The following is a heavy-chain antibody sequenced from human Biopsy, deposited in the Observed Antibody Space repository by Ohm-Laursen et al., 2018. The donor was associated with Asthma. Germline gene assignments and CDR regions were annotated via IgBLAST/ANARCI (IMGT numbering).Heavy chain of an antibody. J-gene: IGHJ4*02. CDR1: GGSMSSSSYY. D-gene: IGHD7-27*01. Sequence: SQTLSLTCTVSGGSMSSSSYYWGWNRQPQGKGLEWMGSISYTRSAYHNPSLRSRVTISVDTSKNPFSLKLSSVTAADTAVYYCARHWDWGSFFDYWGQGTPVTVSS. CDR2: ISYTRSA. V-gene: IGHV4-39*01. CDR3: ARHWDWGSFFDY.